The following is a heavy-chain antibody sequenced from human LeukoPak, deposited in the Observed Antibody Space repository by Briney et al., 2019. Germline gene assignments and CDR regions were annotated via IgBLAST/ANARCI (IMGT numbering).Heavy chain of an antibody. Sequence: SETLSLTCTVSGGSISSYYWSWTRQPPGKGLEWIGYIYYSGSTNYNPSLKSRVTISVDTSKNQFSLKLSSVTAADTAVYYCASRIPDYWGQGTLVTVSS. V-gene: IGHV4-59*12. J-gene: IGHJ4*02. CDR3: ASRIPDY. CDR1: GGSISSYY. CDR2: IYYSGST.